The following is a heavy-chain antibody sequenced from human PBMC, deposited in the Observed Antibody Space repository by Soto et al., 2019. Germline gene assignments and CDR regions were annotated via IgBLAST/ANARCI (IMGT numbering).Heavy chain of an antibody. CDR1: GFTFDDFA. CDR3: VKDGATTNYYMDV. D-gene: IGHD1-1*01. J-gene: IGHJ6*03. CDR2: VSCNRDGI. Sequence: EVQLVESGGGLVRPGGSLRLSCVVSGFTFDDFAMHWVRQGPGSGLEWVSSVSCNRDGIYYAASVKGRCTISRDNVRNSVNLPKNGLGPEDTVLDYFVKDGATTNYYMDVWGKGKTFTVSS. V-gene: IGHV3-9*01.